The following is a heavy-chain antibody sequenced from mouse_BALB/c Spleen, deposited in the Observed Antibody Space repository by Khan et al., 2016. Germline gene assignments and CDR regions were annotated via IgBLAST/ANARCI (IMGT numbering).Heavy chain of an antibody. Sequence: QVQLQQPGAELVRPGTSVKVSCKASGYAFTNYLIEWVKQRPGQGLEWIGVINPGSGGPNYNEKFKGKATLTADKSSSTAYMQLSSLTSDDSAVYFWARGYGWDFDVWGAGTTVTVSS. J-gene: IGHJ1*01. CDR3: ARGYGWDFDV. D-gene: IGHD2-14*01. CDR1: GYAFTNYL. CDR2: INPGSGGP. V-gene: IGHV1-54*01.